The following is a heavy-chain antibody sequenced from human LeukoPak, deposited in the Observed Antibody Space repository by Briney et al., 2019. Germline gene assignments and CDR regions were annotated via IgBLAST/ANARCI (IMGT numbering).Heavy chain of an antibody. Sequence: PGGSLRLSCAASGFTFSSYTMHWVRQAPGKGLEYVSAISSNGGSTYYANSVKGRFTISRDNSKNTLYLQMGSLRAEDMAVYYCARGGYSYGYGFDYWGQGTLVTVSS. J-gene: IGHJ4*02. CDR3: ARGGYSYGYGFDY. CDR1: GFTFSSYT. CDR2: ISSNGGST. D-gene: IGHD5-18*01. V-gene: IGHV3-64*01.